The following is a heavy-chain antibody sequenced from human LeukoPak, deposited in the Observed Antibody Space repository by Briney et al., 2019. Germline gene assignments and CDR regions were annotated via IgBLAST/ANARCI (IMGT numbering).Heavy chain of an antibody. CDR2: INPNSGGT. CDR1: GYTFTGYY. CDR3: ARALYDSSGYYHNKNNWFDP. D-gene: IGHD3-22*01. J-gene: IGHJ5*02. V-gene: IGHV1-2*02. Sequence: ASVKVSCKASGYTFTGYYMHWVRQAPGQGLEWMGWINPNSGGTNYAQKFQGRVTMTRDTSISTAYMELSRLRSDDTAVYYCARALYDSSGYYHNKNNWFDPWGQGTLVTVSS.